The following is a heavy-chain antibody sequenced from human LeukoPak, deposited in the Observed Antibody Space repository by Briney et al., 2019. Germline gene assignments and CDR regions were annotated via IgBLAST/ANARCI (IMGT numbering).Heavy chain of an antibody. CDR3: AKGVGIEGAGHFDP. V-gene: IGHV3-23*01. D-gene: IGHD6-13*01. CDR2: ISGSGYST. J-gene: IGHJ5*02. CDR1: GFTFSSYA. Sequence: GGSLRLSCAASGFTFSSYAMTWVRQAPGEGLEWVSSISGSGYSTYYADSVKGRFTISRDNSKNTLYLQMNSLRGEDTAVYYCAKGVGIEGAGHFDPWGQGTVVTVSS.